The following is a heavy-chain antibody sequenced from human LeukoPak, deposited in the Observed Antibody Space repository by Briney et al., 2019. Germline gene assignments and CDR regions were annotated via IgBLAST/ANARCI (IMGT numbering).Heavy chain of an antibody. CDR3: ARKAQYNGHYPLDY. D-gene: IGHD1-7*01. Sequence: PGGSLRLSCAASGLTFSSHWMHWVRQAPGKGLEWVSGTSDRGDYTYYADSVKGRFTISRDSSKNTLFLQMNSLRAEDTALYFCARKAQYNGHYPLDYWGQGTLVTVSS. V-gene: IGHV3-23*01. CDR1: GLTFSSHW. J-gene: IGHJ4*02. CDR2: TSDRGDYT.